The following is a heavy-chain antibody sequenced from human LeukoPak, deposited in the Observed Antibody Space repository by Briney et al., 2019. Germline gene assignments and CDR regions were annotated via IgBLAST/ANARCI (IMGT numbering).Heavy chain of an antibody. V-gene: IGHV3-33*01. CDR1: GFTFSSHG. CDR2: VRYDGSNK. CDR3: ARTGGRDGYGFDY. Sequence: GGSLRLSCAASGFTFSSHGMHWVRQTPGKGLEWVAAVRYDGSNKYYADSVKSRLTISRDNSKNTLYLQMNSLRAEDTAVYYCARTGGRDGYGFDYWGQGTLVTVSP. D-gene: IGHD5-24*01. J-gene: IGHJ4*02.